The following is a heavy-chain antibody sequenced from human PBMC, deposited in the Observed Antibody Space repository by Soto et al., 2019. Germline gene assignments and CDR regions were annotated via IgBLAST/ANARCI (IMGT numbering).Heavy chain of an antibody. CDR1: GGSISSSSYY. D-gene: IGHD3-10*01. CDR3: ASRPRFGETHFDY. V-gene: IGHV4-39*01. J-gene: IGHJ4*02. CDR2: IYYSGST. Sequence: SETLSLTCTVSGGSISSSSYYWGWIRQPPGKGLEWIGSIYYSGSTYYNPSLKSRVTISVDTSKNQFSLKLSSVTAADTAVYYCASRPRFGETHFDYWGQGTLVTVSS.